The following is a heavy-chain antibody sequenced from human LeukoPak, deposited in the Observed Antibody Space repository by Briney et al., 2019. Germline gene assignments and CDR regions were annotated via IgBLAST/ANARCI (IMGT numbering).Heavy chain of an antibody. Sequence: GGSLRLSCAASGFTFSSYEMNWVRQAPGKGLESVSYISSSGTTIYYADSVKGRFTISRDDAKNSLYLQMNSLRAEDTAVYYCARDRLGYCSGGSCFGDYWGQGTLVTVSS. J-gene: IGHJ4*02. CDR1: GFTFSSYE. D-gene: IGHD2-15*01. CDR3: ARDRLGYCSGGSCFGDY. CDR2: ISSSGTTI. V-gene: IGHV3-48*03.